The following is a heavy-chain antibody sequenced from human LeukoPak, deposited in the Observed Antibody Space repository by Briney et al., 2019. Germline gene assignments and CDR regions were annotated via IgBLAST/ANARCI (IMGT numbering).Heavy chain of an antibody. CDR3: ARDSSSSPFAS. D-gene: IGHD6-6*01. CDR2: FYHGGST. CDR1: GYSISSGYY. J-gene: IGHJ4*02. Sequence: SETLSLTCAVSGYSISSGYYWGWIREPPGKGLEWIGTFYHGGSTYYNPSLKSRITISVDTSKNQFSLKLNSVNAADTAIYCCARDSSSSPFASWGQGTLVTVSS. V-gene: IGHV4-38-2*02.